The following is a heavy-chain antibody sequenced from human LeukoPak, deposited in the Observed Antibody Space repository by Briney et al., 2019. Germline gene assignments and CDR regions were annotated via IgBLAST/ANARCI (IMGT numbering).Heavy chain of an antibody. CDR3: ARYYGSDGNNWFDP. CDR1: GGSISSSSYY. V-gene: IGHV4-39*01. D-gene: IGHD3-10*01. Sequence: SETLSLTCTVSGGSISSSSYYWGWIRQPPGKGLEWIGSIYYSGSTYYNPSLKGRVTISVDTSKNQFSLKLSSVTAADTAVFYCARYYGSDGNNWFDPWGQGTLVTVSS. J-gene: IGHJ5*02. CDR2: IYYSGST.